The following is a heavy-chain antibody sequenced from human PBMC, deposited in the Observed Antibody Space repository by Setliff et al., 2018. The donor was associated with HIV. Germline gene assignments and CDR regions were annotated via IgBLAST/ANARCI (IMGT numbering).Heavy chain of an antibody. V-gene: IGHV4-39*07. J-gene: IGHJ6*02. CDR1: GSSITNPDFY. CDR3: ARPVSKNFYGLDV. Sequence: SETLSLTCTVSGSSITNPDFYWAWIRQPPGKGLEWIGYIYFGGSTSYNSSLKGRVTISAATSKNVFSLNMTSVTAADTAVYYCARPVSKNFYGLDVWGLGTTVTVSS. CDR2: IYFGGST.